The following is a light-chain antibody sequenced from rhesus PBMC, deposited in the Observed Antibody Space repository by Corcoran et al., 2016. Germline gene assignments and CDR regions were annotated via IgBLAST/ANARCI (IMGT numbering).Light chain of an antibody. J-gene: IGKJ1*01. Sequence: EIVMTQSPATLSLSPGETATLSCRPSESVGSYLAWFQQKPGQAPNLLVQSAYFRTTGIPYRFSGNGSMTEFTLTISSLEPEDVGVYHCQKYNDLHPTFGQGTNVEIK. CDR1: ESVGSY. CDR2: SAY. V-gene: IGKV3-40*03. CDR3: QKYNDLHPT.